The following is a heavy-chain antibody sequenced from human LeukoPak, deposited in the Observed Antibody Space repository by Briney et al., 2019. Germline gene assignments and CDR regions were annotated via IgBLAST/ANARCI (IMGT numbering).Heavy chain of an antibody. J-gene: IGHJ4*02. V-gene: IGHV5-51*01. D-gene: IGHD2-2*01. CDR3: ARRYCSSTSCYGMVDY. CDR2: IYPGDSDT. Sequence: GESLKISCQGSGYSFTNYWIGWVRQMPGKGLEWMGIIYPGDSDTRYSPSFQGQVTMSADKSVSTAYLQWSSLKASDTAMYYCARRYCSSTSCYGMVDYWGQGTLVTVSS. CDR1: GYSFTNYW.